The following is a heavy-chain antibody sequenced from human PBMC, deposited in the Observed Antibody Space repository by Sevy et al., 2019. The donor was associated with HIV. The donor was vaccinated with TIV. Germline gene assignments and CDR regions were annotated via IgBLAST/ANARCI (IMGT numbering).Heavy chain of an antibody. CDR2: IRDSGEST. V-gene: IGHV3-23*01. Sequence: GGSLRLSCAASGFTFSSYAMSRFRQAPWKGLEWVSTIRDSGESTYNADSVKGRFTISRDNSKNTLYLQMNSLRADDTAVYYCATGGDFWSGYSNDAFDIWGQGTMVTVSS. J-gene: IGHJ3*02. CDR1: GFTFSSYA. CDR3: ATGGDFWSGYSNDAFDI. D-gene: IGHD3-3*01.